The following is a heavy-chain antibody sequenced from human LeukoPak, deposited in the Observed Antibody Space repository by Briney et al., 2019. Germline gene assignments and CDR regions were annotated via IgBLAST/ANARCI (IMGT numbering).Heavy chain of an antibody. CDR1: GITFSSYG. V-gene: IGHV3-21*01. CDR2: ISSSSSYI. CDR3: ARDGFVELESDIFDY. J-gene: IGHJ4*02. D-gene: IGHD1-1*01. Sequence: PGGSLRLSCAASGITFSSYGMSWVRQAPGKGLEWVSSISSSSSYIYYADSVKGRFTISRDNAKNSLYLQMNSLRAEDTAVYYCARDGFVELESDIFDYWGQGTLVTVSS.